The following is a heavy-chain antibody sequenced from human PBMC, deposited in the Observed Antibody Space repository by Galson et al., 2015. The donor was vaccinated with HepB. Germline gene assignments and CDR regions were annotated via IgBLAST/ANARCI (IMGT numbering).Heavy chain of an antibody. V-gene: IGHV6-1*01. D-gene: IGHD1-20*01. CDR3: ARGNWNDVSNHYYYYGMDV. CDR2: TYYRSKWYN. Sequence: CAISGDSVSSNSAAWNWIRQSPSRGLEWLGRTYYRSKWYNDYAVSVKSRITINPDTSKNQFSLQLNSVTPEDTAVYYCARGNWNDVSNHYYYYGMDVWGQGTTVTVSS. J-gene: IGHJ6*02. CDR1: GDSVSSNSAA.